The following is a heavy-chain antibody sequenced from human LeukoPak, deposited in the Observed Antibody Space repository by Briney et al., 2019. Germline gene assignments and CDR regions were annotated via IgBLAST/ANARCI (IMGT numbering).Heavy chain of an antibody. CDR3: ARDDLECPAYCGGDCQYYYYYGMDV. CDR1: GGSISSYY. CDR2: IYTSGST. V-gene: IGHV4-4*07. J-gene: IGHJ6*02. D-gene: IGHD2-21*02. Sequence: SETLSLTCTVSGGSISSYYWSWIRQPAGKGLEWIGRIYTSGSTNYNPSLKSRVTMSVDTSKNQFSLKLSSVTAADTAVYYCARDDLECPAYCGGDCQYYYYYGMDVWGQGTTVTVSS.